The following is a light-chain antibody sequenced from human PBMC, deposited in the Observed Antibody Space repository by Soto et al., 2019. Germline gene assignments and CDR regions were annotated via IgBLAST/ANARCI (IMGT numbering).Light chain of an antibody. CDR1: SSDVGSYNF. CDR3: CSYAGSSTSV. Sequence: QSALTQPASVSGSPGQSITISCTGTSSDVGSYNFVSWYQQHPGKAPKLMIYEGTKRPSGVSNRFSGSKSGNTASLTISGLQAEDEADYYGCSYAGSSTSVFGTGTKLTVL. J-gene: IGLJ1*01. CDR2: EGT. V-gene: IGLV2-23*01.